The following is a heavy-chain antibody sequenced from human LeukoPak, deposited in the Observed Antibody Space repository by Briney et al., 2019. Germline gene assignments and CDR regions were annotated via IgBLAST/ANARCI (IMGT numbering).Heavy chain of an antibody. V-gene: IGHV4-4*07. D-gene: IGHD2-8*01. Sequence: SETLSLTCTVSGGSISSYYWSWIRQPAGKGLEWIGRIYTSGSTNYNPSLKSRVTTSVDTSKNQFSLKLNSVTAADTAVYYCASSGQCTNGLCRDVGYMDVWGKGTTVTVSS. CDR2: IYTSGST. J-gene: IGHJ6*03. CDR1: GGSISSYY. CDR3: ASSGQCTNGLCRDVGYMDV.